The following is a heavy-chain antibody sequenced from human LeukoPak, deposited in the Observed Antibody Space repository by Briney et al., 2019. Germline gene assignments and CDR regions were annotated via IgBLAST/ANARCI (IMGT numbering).Heavy chain of an antibody. CDR3: ARDMGWQQFDQ. V-gene: IGHV3-7*01. Sequence: GGSLRLSCVASRSTFRNYWMTWVRQAPGKGLERVANIKTDGGETYYIESVKGRFTISRDNARNSVYLQMNSLTVDDTAVYYCARDMGWQQFDQWGQGTLVTVSS. J-gene: IGHJ4*02. CDR2: IKTDGGET. D-gene: IGHD5-24*01. CDR1: RSTFRNYW.